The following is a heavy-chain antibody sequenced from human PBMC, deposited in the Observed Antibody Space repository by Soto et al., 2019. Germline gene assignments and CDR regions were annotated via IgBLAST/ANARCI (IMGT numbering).Heavy chain of an antibody. CDR2: INPNSGGT. V-gene: IGHV1-2*04. CDR3: ARDKYASYYDFWSGYYDYYYYGMDV. CDR1: GYTFTGYY. Sequence: ASVKVSCKASGYTFTGYYMHWVLQAPGQGLEWMGWINPNSGGTNYAQKFQGWVTMTRDTSISTAYMELSRLRSDDTAVYYCARDKYASYYDFWSGYYDYYYYGMDVWGQGTTVTVSS. J-gene: IGHJ6*02. D-gene: IGHD3-3*01.